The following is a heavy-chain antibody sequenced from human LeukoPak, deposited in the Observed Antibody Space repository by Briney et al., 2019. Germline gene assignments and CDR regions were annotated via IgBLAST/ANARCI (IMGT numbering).Heavy chain of an antibody. J-gene: IGHJ4*02. Sequence: GESLKISCMGSGYSFSNYWIGWVRQMPGNGLEWMGIIYPDESNIRYSPSFQGQVTISVDKSISTAYLQWSSLKASDTAIYYCARHEGGGWYIDYWGQGTLVTVSS. CDR2: IYPDESNI. CDR1: GYSFSNYW. V-gene: IGHV5-51*01. D-gene: IGHD6-19*01. CDR3: ARHEGGGWYIDY.